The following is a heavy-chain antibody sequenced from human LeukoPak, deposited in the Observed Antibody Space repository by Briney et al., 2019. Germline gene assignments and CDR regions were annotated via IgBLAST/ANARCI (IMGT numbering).Heavy chain of an antibody. CDR1: GFTFSSYS. V-gene: IGHV3-21*01. CDR2: ISSSSSYI. J-gene: IGHJ4*02. D-gene: IGHD4-11*01. CDR3: ARDRGDYSNYGFGY. Sequence: PGGSLRLSCAASGFTFSSYSMNWVRQAPGKGLEWVSSISSSSSYIYYADSVKGRFTISRDNAKNSLYLLMNSLRAEDTAVYYCARDRGDYSNYGFGYWGQGTLVTVSS.